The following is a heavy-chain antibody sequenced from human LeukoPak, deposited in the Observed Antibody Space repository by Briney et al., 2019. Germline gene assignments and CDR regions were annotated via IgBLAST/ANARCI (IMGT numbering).Heavy chain of an antibody. Sequence: ASVKVSCKVSGYTLTELSMHWVRQAPGQGLEWMGRINPNSGGTNYAQKFQGRVTMTRDTSISTAYMELSRLRSDDTAVYYCAVSYYGSGSYYFDYWGQGTLVTVSS. CDR1: GYTLTELS. CDR3: AVSYYGSGSYYFDY. J-gene: IGHJ4*02. V-gene: IGHV1-2*06. D-gene: IGHD3-10*01. CDR2: INPNSGGT.